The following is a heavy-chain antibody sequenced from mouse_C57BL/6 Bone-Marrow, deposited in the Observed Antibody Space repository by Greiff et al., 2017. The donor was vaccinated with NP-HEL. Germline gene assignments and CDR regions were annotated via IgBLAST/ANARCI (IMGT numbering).Heavy chain of an antibody. D-gene: IGHD4-1*02. CDR2: INPYNGGT. V-gene: IGHV1-19*01. CDR3: AATGTWFAY. J-gene: IGHJ3*01. CDR1: GYTFTDYY. Sequence: EVKVVESGPVLVKPGASVKMSCKASGYTFTDYYMNWVKQSHGKSLEWIGVINPYNGGTSYNQKFKGKATLTVDKSSSTAYMELNSLTSEDSAVYYCAATGTWFAYWGQGTLVTVSA.